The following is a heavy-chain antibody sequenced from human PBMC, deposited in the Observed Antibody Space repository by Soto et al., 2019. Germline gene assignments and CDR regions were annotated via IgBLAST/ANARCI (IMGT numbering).Heavy chain of an antibody. Sequence: QVQLVQSGAEVKKPGSSVKVSCKASGGTFSSYAISWVRQAPGQGLEWMGGIIPIFGTANYAQKFQGRVTIPRDESTSRADRGRRSLRFEDTAGYYCARGRRQLGSLAYGGEGTLVTVSP. CDR3: ARGRRQLGSLAY. CDR1: GGTFSSYA. V-gene: IGHV1-69*05. J-gene: IGHJ4*02. CDR2: IIPIFGTA. D-gene: IGHD5-18*01.